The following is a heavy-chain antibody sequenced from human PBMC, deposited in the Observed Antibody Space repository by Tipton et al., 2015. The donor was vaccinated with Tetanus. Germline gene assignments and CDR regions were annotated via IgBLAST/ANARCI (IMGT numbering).Heavy chain of an antibody. CDR3: SSGSGTAISED. Sequence: LRLSCSVSGGSLGGYYWSWIRQSPGRGLEWIGTIHFGGDTAYNPSLRSRVTISVDTSRNHVSLKMTSVTAADTALYYCSSGSGTAISEDWGQGTLVTVSS. V-gene: IGHV4-39*02. CDR1: GGSLGGYY. D-gene: IGHD1-7*01. J-gene: IGHJ4*02. CDR2: IHFGGDT.